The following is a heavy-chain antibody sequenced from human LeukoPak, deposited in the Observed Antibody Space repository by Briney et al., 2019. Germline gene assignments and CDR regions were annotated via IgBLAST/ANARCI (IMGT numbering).Heavy chain of an antibody. CDR1: GFTFSSYS. CDR2: IYSGGST. Sequence: GGSLRLSCAASGFTFSSYSMNWVRQAPGKGLEWVSVIYSGGSTYYADSVKGRFTISRDNSKNTLYLQMNSLRAEDTAVYYCARSYYDILTGYLPDAFDIWGQGTMVTVSS. V-gene: IGHV3-66*01. J-gene: IGHJ3*02. CDR3: ARSYYDILTGYLPDAFDI. D-gene: IGHD3-9*01.